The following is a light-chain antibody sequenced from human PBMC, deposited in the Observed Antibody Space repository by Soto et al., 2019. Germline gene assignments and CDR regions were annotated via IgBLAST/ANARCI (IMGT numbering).Light chain of an antibody. CDR2: SAS. J-gene: IGKJ1*01. CDR3: QQYNSYSWT. V-gene: IGKV3-15*01. CDR1: QSVDIS. Sequence: EIVMTQSPATLSVSPWERVTLSCRASQSVDISLAWYQQKPGQAPRLLIYSASTRATDMPGTFSGRGSGTEFTLTISSLQPDDFATYYCQQYNSYSWTFGQGTKVDIK.